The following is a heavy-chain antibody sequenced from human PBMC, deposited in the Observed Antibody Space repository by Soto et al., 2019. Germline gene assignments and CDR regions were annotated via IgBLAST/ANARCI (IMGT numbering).Heavy chain of an antibody. D-gene: IGHD6-13*01. Sequence: GGSLRLSCEASGFIFTNFWMHWVRQVPGKGLVWVSRIDTSGSSTSYADSVKGRFTISRDDAKNTVSLQMNSLRAEDTGVYYCAKDSWYFDLWSQGSLVTVSS. CDR2: IDTSGSST. V-gene: IGHV3-74*01. J-gene: IGHJ4*02. CDR1: GFIFTNFW. CDR3: AKDSWYFDL.